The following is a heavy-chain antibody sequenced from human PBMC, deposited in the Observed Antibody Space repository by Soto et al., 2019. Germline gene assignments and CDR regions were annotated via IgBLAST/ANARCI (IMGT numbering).Heavy chain of an antibody. V-gene: IGHV1-3*01. CDR2: INAGNGNT. CDR3: ARHMYSSGWYSDYYYYGMDV. J-gene: IGHJ6*02. Sequence: QVQLAQSGAEVKKPGASVKVSCKASGYTFTSYAMHWVRQAPGQRLEWMGWINAGNGNTKYSQKFQGRVTITRDTSASIAYMEQSSLRSEDTAVYYCARHMYSSGWYSDYYYYGMDVWCQGTTVTVSS. CDR1: GYTFTSYA. D-gene: IGHD6-19*01.